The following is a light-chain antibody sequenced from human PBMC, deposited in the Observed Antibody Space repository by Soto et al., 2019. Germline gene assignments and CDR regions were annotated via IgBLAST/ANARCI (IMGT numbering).Light chain of an antibody. J-gene: IGKJ1*01. Sequence: EIVMTHSPATLSVSPCEGAALSCRASQSVSSNLAWYQQKPGQAPRPLIYGASTRATGVPARFSGYGSGTEFTLTISSLQSEDFAVYYCQQYYHWPRTFGQGTKVDIK. CDR2: GAS. CDR1: QSVSSN. V-gene: IGKV3-15*01. CDR3: QQYYHWPRT.